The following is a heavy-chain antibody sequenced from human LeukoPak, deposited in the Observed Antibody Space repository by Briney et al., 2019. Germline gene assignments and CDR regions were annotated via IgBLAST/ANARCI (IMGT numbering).Heavy chain of an antibody. Sequence: ASVKVSCKTSGYTFTSYGISWVRQAPGQGLEWMAWISGYSGDTNYVQKFQGRVTMTTDTSTSTAYLELRGLRSDDTAVYYCARDWGAPHTLNFDYWGQGTLVTVSS. CDR3: ARDWGAPHTLNFDY. J-gene: IGHJ4*02. CDR2: ISGYSGDT. V-gene: IGHV1-18*01. D-gene: IGHD1-26*01. CDR1: GYTFTSYG.